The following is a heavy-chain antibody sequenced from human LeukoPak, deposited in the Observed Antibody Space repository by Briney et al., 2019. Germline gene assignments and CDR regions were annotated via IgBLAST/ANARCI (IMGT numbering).Heavy chain of an antibody. V-gene: IGHV3-66*01. D-gene: IGHD1-26*01. J-gene: IGHJ4*02. Sequence: GGSLRLSCGASGFIVSANFMSWVRQAPGKGLEWVSVMYSVGTTYYADSAKGRFTVSRDPSKNTLYLQMDSLRVEDTAVYYCARNLSAYSYGFGGDCWGQGTRVIVSA. CDR2: MYSVGTT. CDR3: ARNLSAYSYGFGGDC. CDR1: GFIVSANF.